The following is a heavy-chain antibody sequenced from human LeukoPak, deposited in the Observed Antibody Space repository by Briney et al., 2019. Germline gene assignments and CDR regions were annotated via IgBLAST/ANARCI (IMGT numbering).Heavy chain of an antibody. Sequence: GASVKVSCKASGGTFSSYAISWVRQAPGQGLEWMGWINPNSGGTNYAQKFQGRVTMTRDTSISTAYMELSRLRSDDTAVYYCARDVEFYENWGQGTLVTVSS. J-gene: IGHJ4*02. CDR2: INPNSGGT. CDR3: ARDVEFYEN. CDR1: GGTFSSYA. V-gene: IGHV1-2*02. D-gene: IGHD3-3*01.